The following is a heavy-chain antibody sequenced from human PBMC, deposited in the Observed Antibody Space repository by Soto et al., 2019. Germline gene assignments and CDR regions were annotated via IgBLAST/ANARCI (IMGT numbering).Heavy chain of an antibody. V-gene: IGHV3-23*01. CDR1: GFTFSSYA. J-gene: IGHJ4*02. CDR2: LSGNSGTT. Sequence: ESGGGLVQPGGSLRLSCAASGFTFSSYAMTWVRQAPGKGLEWVSALSGNSGTTYSADSVKGRFTISRDNSRNKLYLQMSSLRAEDTALYYWAKGSKFTIVSANAFWGQGTLVTVSS. CDR3: AKGSKFTIVSANAF. D-gene: IGHD3-3*01.